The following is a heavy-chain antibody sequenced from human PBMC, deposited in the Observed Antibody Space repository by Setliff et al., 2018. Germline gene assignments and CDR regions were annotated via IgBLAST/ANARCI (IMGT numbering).Heavy chain of an antibody. CDR2: INYSGRT. CDR3: ARGAGEYSGNYYR. D-gene: IGHD1-26*01. Sequence: SETLSLTCGVYGGSFSGYFWTWIRQPPGKGLEWIGEINYSGRTNYNPSFKSRVIISADTSKNQFSLKLTAVTAADAGVYYCARGAGEYSGNYYRWGQGALVTVSS. J-gene: IGHJ5*02. V-gene: IGHV4-34*01. CDR1: GGSFSGYF.